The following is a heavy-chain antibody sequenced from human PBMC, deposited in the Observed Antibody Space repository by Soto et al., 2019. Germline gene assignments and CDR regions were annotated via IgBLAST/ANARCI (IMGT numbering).Heavy chain of an antibody. D-gene: IGHD3-22*01. V-gene: IGHV1-18*01. CDR3: ARNRPYYYDSSGYFWFDP. CDR2: ISAYNGNT. Sequence: QVQLVQSGAEVKKPGASVKVSCKASGYTFTSYGISWVRQAPGQGLEWMGWISAYNGNTNYAQKLQGRVPMTTDTSTSTAYMELRSLRSDDTAVYYCARNRPYYYDSSGYFWFDPWGQGTLVTVSS. J-gene: IGHJ5*02. CDR1: GYTFTSYG.